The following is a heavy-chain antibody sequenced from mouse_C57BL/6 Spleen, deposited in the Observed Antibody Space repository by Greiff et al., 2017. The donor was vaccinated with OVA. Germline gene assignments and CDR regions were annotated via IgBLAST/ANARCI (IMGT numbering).Heavy chain of an antibody. V-gene: IGHV1-69*01. D-gene: IGHD2-14*01. CDR1: GYTFTSYW. Sequence: VQLQQPGAELVMPGASVKLSCKASGYTFTSYWMHWVKQRPGQGLEWIGEIDPSDSYTNYNQKFKGKSTLTVDKSSSTADMQLSSLTSEDSAVYYCARSVRLRYAMDYWGQGTSVTVSS. CDR3: ARSVRLRYAMDY. CDR2: IDPSDSYT. J-gene: IGHJ4*01.